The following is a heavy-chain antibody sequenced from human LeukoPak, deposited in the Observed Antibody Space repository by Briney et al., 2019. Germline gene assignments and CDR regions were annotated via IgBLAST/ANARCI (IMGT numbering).Heavy chain of an antibody. D-gene: IGHD3-10*01. J-gene: IGHJ4*02. V-gene: IGHV3-30*18. CDR2: ISYDGSNK. CDR3: AKDHLSYYNTEIDY. CDR1: GFTFSSYG. Sequence: GGSLRLSCAASGFTFSSYGMRWVRQAPGKGLEWVAVISYDGSNKYYADSVKGRFTISRDNSKNTLYLQMNSLRAEDTAVYYCAKDHLSYYNTEIDYWGQGTLVTVSS.